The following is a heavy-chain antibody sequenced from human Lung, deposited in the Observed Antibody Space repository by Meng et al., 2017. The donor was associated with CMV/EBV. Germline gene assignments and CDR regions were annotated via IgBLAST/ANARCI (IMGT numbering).Heavy chain of an antibody. CDR3: ASTNYDFWSGYWRGNCDY. CDR1: GGSISSSSYY. CDR2: IYYSGST. D-gene: IGHD3-3*01. J-gene: IGHJ4*02. Sequence: SETXSLTCTDSGGSISSSSYYWGWIRQPPGKGLEWIGSIYYSGSTYYNPSLKSRVTISVDTSKNQFSLKLSSVTAADTAVYYCASTNYDFWSGYWRGNCDYWXQGTXVTASS. V-gene: IGHV4-39*07.